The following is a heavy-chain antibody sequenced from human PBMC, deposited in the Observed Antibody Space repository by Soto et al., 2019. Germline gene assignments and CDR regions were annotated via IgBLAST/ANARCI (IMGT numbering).Heavy chain of an antibody. J-gene: IGHJ4*01. CDR2: IIPIFGTA. V-gene: IGHV1-69*13. CDR1: GGTFSSYA. Sequence: SVKVSCKASGGTFSSYAISWVRQAPGQGLEWMGGIIPIFGTANYAQKFQGRVTITADESTSTAYMELSSLRSEDTAVYYCARVDPEAAYFDYWRHGTLATVSS. CDR3: ARVDPEAAYFDY. D-gene: IGHD3-9*01.